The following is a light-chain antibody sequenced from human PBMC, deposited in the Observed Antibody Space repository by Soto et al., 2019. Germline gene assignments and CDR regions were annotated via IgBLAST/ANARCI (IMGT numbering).Light chain of an antibody. Sequence: QSALTQVASVSASPGQSITISCTGTSSDVGGHNYVSWYQQHPGKAPKLMIYNVDYRPSGVSNRFSGSKSGNTASLTISGLQAEDEANYYCSSYADSSTVVFGGGTKLTV. J-gene: IGLJ2*01. CDR1: SSDVGGHNY. CDR3: SSYADSSTVV. CDR2: NVD. V-gene: IGLV2-14*03.